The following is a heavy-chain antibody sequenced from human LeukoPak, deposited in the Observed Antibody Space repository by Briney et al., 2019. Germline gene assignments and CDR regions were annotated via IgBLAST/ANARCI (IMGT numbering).Heavy chain of an antibody. V-gene: IGHV4-31*03. J-gene: IGHJ4*02. D-gene: IGHD5-12*01. CDR1: GGSISSGGYY. CDR3: ARAPRSMREATSYFDY. CDR2: IYYSGIT. Sequence: SETLSLTCTVSGGSISSGGYYCSWIRQHPGKGLEWIGYIYYSGITYYNPSLKSRVTISIDTSKNQFSLKLSSVTAADTAVYYCARAPRSMREATSYFDYWGQGTLVTVSS.